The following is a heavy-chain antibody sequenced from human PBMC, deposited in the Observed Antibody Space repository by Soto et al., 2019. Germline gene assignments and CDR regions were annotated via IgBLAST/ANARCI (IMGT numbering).Heavy chain of an antibody. J-gene: IGHJ2*01. CDR3: ANFNWYF. V-gene: IGHV4-39*07. Sequence: SVTLSLTCTVSGDSITRGDYYWTWIRHSPAKGLEWIGNIYKSETTSYNPALRSRVTISVDTSKNQFSLQLSSVTAADTAVYYCANFNWYF. CDR2: IYKSETT. CDR1: GDSITRGDYY.